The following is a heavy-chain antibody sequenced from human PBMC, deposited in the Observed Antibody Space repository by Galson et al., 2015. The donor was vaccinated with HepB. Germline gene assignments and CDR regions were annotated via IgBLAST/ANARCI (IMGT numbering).Heavy chain of an antibody. D-gene: IGHD6-13*01. Sequence: SLRLSCAASGFTLSTYAMNWVRQAPGKGLEWVSSISSRDNYTYYSDSVRGRFTISRDTPKNTLYLQMNSLRAEDTAVYYCAKEAHTYSSNWFEFDYWGQGTVVTAS. CDR2: ISSRDNYT. CDR3: AKEAHTYSSNWFEFDY. CDR1: GFTLSTYA. J-gene: IGHJ4*02. V-gene: IGHV3-23*01.